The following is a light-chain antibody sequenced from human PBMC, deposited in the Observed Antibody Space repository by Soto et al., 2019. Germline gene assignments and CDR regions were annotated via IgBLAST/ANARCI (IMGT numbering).Light chain of an antibody. CDR2: GAS. J-gene: IGKJ3*01. CDR3: QQSFSNPLT. V-gene: IGKV1-39*01. CDR1: QSVSSY. Sequence: DIHMTQYPSSLSASVGDRVTIACRASQSVSSYLNWFQQRPGKAPKLLIYGASSLQSGVPSRFIGSGSGKDFTLTINILQPEDFATYFCQQSFSNPLTFGPGT.